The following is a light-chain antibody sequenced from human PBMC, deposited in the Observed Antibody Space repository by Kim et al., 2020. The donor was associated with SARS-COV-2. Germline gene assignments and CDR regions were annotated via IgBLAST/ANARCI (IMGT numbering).Light chain of an antibody. Sequence: ASGGDRVTITCRASQTVIEYLNWFQQKPGTAPRLLIYAASHLQSGVPSRFTGSGSETDFTLTITSLQPEDFATYYCQQTFRNPRTFGQGTKVDIK. J-gene: IGKJ2*01. CDR1: QTVIEY. CDR2: AAS. CDR3: QQTFRNPRT. V-gene: IGKV1-39*01.